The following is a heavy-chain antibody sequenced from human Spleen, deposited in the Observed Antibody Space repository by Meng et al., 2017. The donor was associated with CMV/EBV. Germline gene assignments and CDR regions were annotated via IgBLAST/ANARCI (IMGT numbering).Heavy chain of an antibody. CDR1: GGTFSSYA. CDR2: LIPIFGTA. J-gene: IGHJ6*02. Sequence: SVKVSCKASGGTFSSYAISWVRQAPGQGLEWMGGLIPIFGTANYAQKFQGRVTITTDESTSTAYMELSSLRSEDTAVYYCARDGADIVVVPAASAVGYYYYGMDVWGQGTTVTVSS. V-gene: IGHV1-69*05. CDR3: ARDGADIVVVPAASAVGYYYYGMDV. D-gene: IGHD2-2*01.